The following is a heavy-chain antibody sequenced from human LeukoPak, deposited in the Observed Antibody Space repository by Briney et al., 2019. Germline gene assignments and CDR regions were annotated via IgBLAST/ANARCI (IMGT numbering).Heavy chain of an antibody. CDR1: GGSISSGSYY. J-gene: IGHJ5*02. V-gene: IGHV4-61*02. CDR2: IYTSGST. Sequence: SETLSLTCTVSGGSISSGSYYWSWIRQPAGKGLEWIGRIYTSGSTNYNPSLKSRVTISVDTSKTQFSLKLSSVTAADTAVYYCAREPHVLRFLEWLNWFDPWGQGTLVTVSS. CDR3: AREPHVLRFLEWLNWFDP. D-gene: IGHD3-3*01.